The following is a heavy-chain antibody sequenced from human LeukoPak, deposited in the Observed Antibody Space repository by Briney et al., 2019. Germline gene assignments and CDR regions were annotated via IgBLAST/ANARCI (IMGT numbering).Heavy chain of an antibody. CDR1: GFTFSSYS. Sequence: PGGSLRLSCAASGFTFSSYSMNWVRQAPGQGLEWVSSISSSSSYIYYADSVEGRFTISRDNAKNSLYLQMNSLRAEDTAVYYCARDGGYYDSSGGFDYWGQGTLVTVSS. CDR2: ISSSSSYI. D-gene: IGHD3-22*01. J-gene: IGHJ4*02. V-gene: IGHV3-21*01. CDR3: ARDGGYYDSSGGFDY.